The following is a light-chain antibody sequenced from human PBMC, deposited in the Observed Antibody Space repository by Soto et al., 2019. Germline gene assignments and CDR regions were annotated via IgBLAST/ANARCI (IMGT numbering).Light chain of an antibody. CDR3: HQYGSAPAWT. Sequence: EIVLTQSPGTLPLFPGERATLSCRASQSISSSYLAWYQQKPGQAPRLLIYGASSRATGIPDRFSGAGSATDFTLTISRLEPEDFAVYYCHQYGSAPAWTFGQGTKVEIK. CDR1: QSISSSY. CDR2: GAS. J-gene: IGKJ1*01. V-gene: IGKV3-20*01.